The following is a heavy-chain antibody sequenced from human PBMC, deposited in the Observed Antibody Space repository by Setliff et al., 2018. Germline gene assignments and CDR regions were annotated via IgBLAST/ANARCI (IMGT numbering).Heavy chain of an antibody. CDR3: AKEPYYYDSSGYYYGVGYFQH. J-gene: IGHJ1*01. V-gene: IGHV3-23*01. CDR2: ISGSGGST. CDR1: GITFSSYA. D-gene: IGHD3-22*01. Sequence: GGSLRLSCAASGITFSSYAMSRVRQAPGKWLEWVSTISGSGGSTYYADSVKGRFTISRDNSKNTLYLQMNSLRAEDTAVYYCAKEPYYYDSSGYYYGVGYFQHWGQGTLVTVSS.